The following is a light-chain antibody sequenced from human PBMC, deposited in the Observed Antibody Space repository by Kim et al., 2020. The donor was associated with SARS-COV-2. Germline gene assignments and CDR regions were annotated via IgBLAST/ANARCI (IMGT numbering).Light chain of an antibody. Sequence: ETVMTQSPATLSVSPGERATLSCRASQSVGSNLAWYQQKPGQAPRLLIYGASTRATGIPARFSVSGSGTDFTLTISSLQSEDFAVYYCQQYNNWPPYTFGQGTKVDIK. CDR3: QQYNNWPPYT. V-gene: IGKV3-15*01. J-gene: IGKJ2*01. CDR2: GAS. CDR1: QSVGSN.